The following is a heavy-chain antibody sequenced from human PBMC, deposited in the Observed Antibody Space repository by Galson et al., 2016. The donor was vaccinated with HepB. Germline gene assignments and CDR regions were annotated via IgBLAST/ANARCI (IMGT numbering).Heavy chain of an antibody. Sequence: SVKVSCKASGYNVKSFDITWVRQVPGQGLEWMGYMNAGSGRTVYAQNFQGRVTMTGNISSSTAYMELTGLRIEDTAVYYCAKGGCCSSASCYDGWVDPWGQGTQVIVSS. CDR3: AKGGCCSSASCYDGWVDP. V-gene: IGHV1-8*02. CDR2: MNAGSGRT. J-gene: IGHJ5*02. D-gene: IGHD2-2*01. CDR1: GYNVKSFD.